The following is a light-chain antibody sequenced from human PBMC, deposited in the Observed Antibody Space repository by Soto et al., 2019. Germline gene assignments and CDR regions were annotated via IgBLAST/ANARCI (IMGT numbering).Light chain of an antibody. J-gene: IGLJ2*01. CDR1: GSSIGTNT. CDR3: AACDGSLNNVL. V-gene: IGLV1-44*01. CDR2: GNN. Sequence: QPVLTQPPSASGTPGQRVTISCSGSGSSIGTNTVNWYRQLPGTAPKLLIYGNNQRPSGVPDRFSGSKSGTSASLAISGLQSEDEAVYYSAACDGSLNNVLFDGGTKVTVL.